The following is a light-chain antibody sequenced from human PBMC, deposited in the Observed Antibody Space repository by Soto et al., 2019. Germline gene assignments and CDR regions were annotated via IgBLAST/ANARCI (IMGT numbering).Light chain of an antibody. J-gene: IGKJ4*01. Sequence: EIVMTQSPATLSVSPGERATLSCRASQSVSSNLVWYQQKPGQAPRLLIYGASTRATGIPARFSGSESGTEFALTISSLQSEDFAVYYCQQYSYRLSFGGGTRVEIK. CDR2: GAS. CDR3: QQYSYRLS. CDR1: QSVSSN. V-gene: IGKV3-15*01.